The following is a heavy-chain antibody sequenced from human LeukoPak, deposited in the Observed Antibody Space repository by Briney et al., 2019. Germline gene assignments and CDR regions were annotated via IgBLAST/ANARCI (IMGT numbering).Heavy chain of an antibody. V-gene: IGHV1-69*13. CDR2: IIPIFGTA. J-gene: IGHJ4*02. D-gene: IGHD6-13*01. CDR1: GGTFSSYA. CDR3: ARDKSAAAGPTDVYYFDY. Sequence: SVKVSCKASGGTFSSYAICWVRQAPGQGLEWMGGIIPIFGTANYAQKFQGRVTITADESTSTAYMELSSLRSEDTGVYYCARDKSAAAGPTDVYYFDYWGQGTLVTVSS.